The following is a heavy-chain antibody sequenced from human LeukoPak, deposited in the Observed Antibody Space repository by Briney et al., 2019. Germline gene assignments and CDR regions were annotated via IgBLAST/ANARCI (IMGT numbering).Heavy chain of an antibody. Sequence: SETLSLTCTVSGGSLSSYYWSWIRQPPGKGLEWIGYIYYSGSTNYNPSLKSRVTISVDTPKNQFSLKLSSVTAADTAVYYCARMYYYDSSGYYPPYFDYWGQGTLVTVSS. V-gene: IGHV4-59*01. CDR1: GGSLSSYY. CDR3: ARMYYYDSSGYYPPYFDY. CDR2: IYYSGST. D-gene: IGHD3-22*01. J-gene: IGHJ4*02.